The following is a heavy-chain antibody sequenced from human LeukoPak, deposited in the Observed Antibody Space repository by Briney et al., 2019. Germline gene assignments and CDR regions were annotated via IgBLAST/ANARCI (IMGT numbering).Heavy chain of an antibody. CDR3: VKTWDY. Sequence: PGGSLRLSCAASGFTFSSYEMNWVRQAPGKGLEWVSYISNNARTTYHADSVKGRFTISRDNYKNTLYLQMNSLRAEDTAVYYCVKTWDYWGQGTLVTVSS. CDR2: ISNNARTT. V-gene: IGHV3-48*03. J-gene: IGHJ4*02. CDR1: GFTFSSYE.